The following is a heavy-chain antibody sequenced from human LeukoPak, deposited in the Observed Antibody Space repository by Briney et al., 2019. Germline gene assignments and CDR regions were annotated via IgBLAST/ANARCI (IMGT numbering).Heavy chain of an antibody. CDR2: FDPEDGET. CDR3: ATWIQSAGFGEFDY. Sequence: ASVKVSCKVSGYTLTELSMHWVRQAPGKGLEWMGGFDPEDGETIYAQKFQGRVTMTEDTSTDTAYMELSSLRSEDTAVYYCATWIQSAGFGEFDYWGQGTLVTVSS. J-gene: IGHJ4*02. V-gene: IGHV1-24*01. CDR1: GYTLTELS. D-gene: IGHD3-10*01.